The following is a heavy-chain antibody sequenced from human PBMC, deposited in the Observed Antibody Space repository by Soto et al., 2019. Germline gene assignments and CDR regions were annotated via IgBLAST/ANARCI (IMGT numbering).Heavy chain of an antibody. D-gene: IGHD3-10*01. J-gene: IGHJ4*02. Sequence: GGSLRLSCAASGFTFSSYGMHWVRQAPGKGLEWVAVISYDGSNKYYADSVKGRFTISRDNSKNTLYLQMNSLRAEDTAVYYCAKGSTIWFGELYEATVDYWGQGTLVTVSS. CDR1: GFTFSSYG. CDR2: ISYDGSNK. V-gene: IGHV3-30*18. CDR3: AKGSTIWFGELYEATVDY.